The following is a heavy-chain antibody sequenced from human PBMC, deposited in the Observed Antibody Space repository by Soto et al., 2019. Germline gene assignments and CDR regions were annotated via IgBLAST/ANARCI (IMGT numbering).Heavy chain of an antibody. CDR3: ARAPESHDAFDI. CDR1: GFTFSDYY. CDR2: ISSSGSTI. V-gene: IGHV3-11*01. J-gene: IGHJ3*02. Sequence: KSGGSLRLSCAASGFTFSDYYMSWIRQAPGKGLEWVSYISSSGSTIYYADSVKGRFTISRDNAKNSLYLQMNSLRAEDTAVYYCARAPESHDAFDIWGQGTMVTVSS.